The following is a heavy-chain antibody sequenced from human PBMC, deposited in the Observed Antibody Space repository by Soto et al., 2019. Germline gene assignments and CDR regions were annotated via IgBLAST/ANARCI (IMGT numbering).Heavy chain of an antibody. J-gene: IGHJ4*02. Sequence: QVQLVQSGAEVKKPGSSVKVSCKASGGTFSSYAISWVRQAPGQGLEWMGGIIPIFGTANYAQKFQGRVTITADEYTSPAYMELSSLRSEDTAVYYCARGEVRYGGNRSQADYWGQGTLVTVSS. CDR3: ARGEVRYGGNRSQADY. V-gene: IGHV1-69*12. D-gene: IGHD2-21*01. CDR1: GGTFSSYA. CDR2: IIPIFGTA.